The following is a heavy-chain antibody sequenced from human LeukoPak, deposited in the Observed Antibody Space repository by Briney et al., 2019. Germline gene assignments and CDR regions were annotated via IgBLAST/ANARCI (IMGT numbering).Heavy chain of an antibody. CDR2: ISYDGSNK. CDR1: GFTFSSYG. D-gene: IGHD6-19*01. J-gene: IGHJ6*02. V-gene: IGHV3-30*18. CDR3: AKMNGAVAGPYYYGMDV. Sequence: GGSLRLSCAATGFTFSSYGMHWVRQAPGTGLEWVAVISYDGSNKYYADSVKGRFTISRDNSKNTLYLQMNSLRAEDTAVYYCAKMNGAVAGPYYYGMDVWGQGTTVTVSS.